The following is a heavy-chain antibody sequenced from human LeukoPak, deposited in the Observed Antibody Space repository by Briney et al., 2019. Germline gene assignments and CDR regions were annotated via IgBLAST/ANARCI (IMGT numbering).Heavy chain of an antibody. Sequence: GRSLRLSCAASGFTFDDYAMHWVRQAPGKGLEWVSGISWNSGSIGYADSVKGRFTISRDNAKNSLYLQMNSLRAEDMALYYCAKSQTQQLVDYFDYWGQGTLVTVSS. CDR3: AKSQTQQLVDYFDY. CDR2: ISWNSGSI. CDR1: GFTFDDYA. D-gene: IGHD6-13*01. V-gene: IGHV3-9*03. J-gene: IGHJ4*02.